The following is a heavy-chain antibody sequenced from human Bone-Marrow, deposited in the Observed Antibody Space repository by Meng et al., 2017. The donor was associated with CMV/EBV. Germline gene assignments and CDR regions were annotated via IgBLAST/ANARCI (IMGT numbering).Heavy chain of an antibody. CDR3: ARGSGDYVLD. CDR2: ISSGGITI. CDR1: GFTFSSYE. Sequence: GGSLRLSCAASGFTFSSYEINWVRQAPGKGLEWVSYISSGGITIYYADSVKGRFTISRDNAKNSLYLQMNSLRAEDTAVYYCARGSGDYVLDWGQGTLVTVSS. J-gene: IGHJ4*02. D-gene: IGHD4-17*01. V-gene: IGHV3-48*03.